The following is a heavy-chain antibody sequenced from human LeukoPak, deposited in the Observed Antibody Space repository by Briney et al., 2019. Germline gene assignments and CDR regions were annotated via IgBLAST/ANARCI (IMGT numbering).Heavy chain of an antibody. D-gene: IGHD6-19*01. CDR3: ARYSSGWYSVPPHFDY. J-gene: IGHJ4*02. CDR1: GGSISSSSYY. V-gene: IGHV4-39*07. Sequence: PSETLSLTCTVSGGSISSSSYYWGWIRQPPGKGLEWIGSIYYSGSTYYNPSLKSRVTISVDTSKNQFSLKLSSVTAADTAVYYCARYSSGWYSVPPHFDYWGQGTLVTVSS. CDR2: IYYSGST.